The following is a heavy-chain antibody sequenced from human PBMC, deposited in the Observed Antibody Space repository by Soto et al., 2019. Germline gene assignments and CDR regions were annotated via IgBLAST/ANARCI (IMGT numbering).Heavy chain of an antibody. CDR1: GFTFSSYG. CDR2: ISYDGSNK. Sequence: QVQLVESGGGVVQPGRSLRLSCAASGFTFSSYGMHWVRQAPGKGLEWVAVISYDGSNKYYADSVKGRFTISRDNSKNTLYLQMNSLRAEDTAVYYCAKEGPPGGYYMEYFDYWGQGTLVTVSS. D-gene: IGHD3-10*01. J-gene: IGHJ4*02. V-gene: IGHV3-30*18. CDR3: AKEGPPGGYYMEYFDY.